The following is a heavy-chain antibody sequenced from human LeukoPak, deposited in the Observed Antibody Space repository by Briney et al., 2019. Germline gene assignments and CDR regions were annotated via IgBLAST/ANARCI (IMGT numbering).Heavy chain of an antibody. V-gene: IGHV3-53*01. CDR1: GFTVSSNY. D-gene: IGHD5-12*01. Sequence: PGGSLRLSCAASGFTVSSNYMSWVRQAPGKGLEWVSVIYSGGSTYYAESVKGRFTISRDNSKNTLYLQMNSLRAEDTAVYYCATTDIVATIWFAYYYAMDVWGQGATVTVSS. CDR2: IYSGGST. J-gene: IGHJ6*02. CDR3: ATTDIVATIWFAYYYAMDV.